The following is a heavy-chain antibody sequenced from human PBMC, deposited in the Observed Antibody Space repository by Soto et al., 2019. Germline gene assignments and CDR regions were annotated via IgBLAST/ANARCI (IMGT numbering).Heavy chain of an antibody. CDR3: ARDDIPGIAVATYGMDV. CDR2: IWYDGNNQ. V-gene: IGHV3-33*01. J-gene: IGHJ6*02. D-gene: IGHD6-19*01. Sequence: QVQLVESGGGVVQPGRSLRLSCAASGFAFSTYGMHWVRQAPGKGLEWVAVIWYDGNNQYYTDSVEGRFTISRDNSHNTLYLQMNSLRAEDTAVYYCARDDIPGIAVATYGMDVWDQGTTVTVTS. CDR1: GFAFSTYG.